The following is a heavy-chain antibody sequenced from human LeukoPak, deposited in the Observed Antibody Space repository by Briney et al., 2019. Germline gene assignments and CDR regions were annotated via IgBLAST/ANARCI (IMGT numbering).Heavy chain of an antibody. Sequence: SVRVSCKASGGTFSSYTISWVRQAPGQGLEWMGRIIPILGIANYAQKFQGGVTITADKSTSTDYMELSSLRSEDTAVYYCAREPTGTTNPPDYWGQGTLVTVSS. CDR2: IIPILGIA. J-gene: IGHJ4*02. D-gene: IGHD1-7*01. CDR3: AREPTGTTNPPDY. V-gene: IGHV1-69*04. CDR1: GGTFSSYT.